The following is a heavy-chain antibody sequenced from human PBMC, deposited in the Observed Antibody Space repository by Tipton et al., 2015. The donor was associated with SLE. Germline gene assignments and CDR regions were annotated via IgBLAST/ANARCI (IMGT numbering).Heavy chain of an antibody. V-gene: IGHV3-21*01. CDR1: GFTGSSNY. CDR2: ISATSGYI. J-gene: IGHJ4*02. D-gene: IGHD1-26*01. CDR3: ARDRGVGGTCDY. Sequence: SLRLSCSGFTGSSNYMTWVRQAPGKGLEWVSSISATSGYIYYTDSLKGRFTISRDNAKNSVYLQMNSLRAEDTAVYYCARDRGVGGTCDYWGQGTLVTVSS.